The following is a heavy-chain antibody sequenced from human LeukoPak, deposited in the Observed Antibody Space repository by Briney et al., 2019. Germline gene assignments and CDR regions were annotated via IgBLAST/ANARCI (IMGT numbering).Heavy chain of an antibody. Sequence: GGSLRLSCAASGFTFSSYSMNWVRQAPGKGLEWVSSISSSSSYIYYADSVKGRFTISRDNAKNSLYLQMNSLRAEDTALYYCAKDHGSGGYWSYFNYWGQGTLVTVSS. J-gene: IGHJ4*02. V-gene: IGHV3-21*04. D-gene: IGHD3-10*01. CDR3: AKDHGSGGYWSYFNY. CDR2: ISSSSSYI. CDR1: GFTFSSYS.